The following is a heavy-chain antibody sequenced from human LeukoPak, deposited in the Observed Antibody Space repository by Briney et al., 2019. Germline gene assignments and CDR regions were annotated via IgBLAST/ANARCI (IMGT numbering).Heavy chain of an antibody. J-gene: IGHJ4*02. CDR3: AKGRYPYCGGDCYLYYFDY. V-gene: IGHV3-30*18. CDR2: ISYDGSNK. Sequence: GRSLRLSCAASGFTFSSYGMHWVRQAPGKGLEWVAVISYDGSNKYYADSVKGQFTISRDNSKNTLYLQMNSLRAEDTAVYYCAKGRYPYCGGDCYLYYFDYWGQGTLVTVSS. CDR1: GFTFSSYG. D-gene: IGHD2-21*02.